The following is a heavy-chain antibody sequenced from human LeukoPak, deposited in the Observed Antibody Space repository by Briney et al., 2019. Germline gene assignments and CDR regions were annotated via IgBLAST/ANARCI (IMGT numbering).Heavy chain of an antibody. CDR1: GFTFSTYG. CDR3: ATYLGYCTSSNCPYVYMDV. Sequence: GGSLRLSCAASGFTFSTYGMHWVRQAPGKGLEWVAVVWYDESLKYYADSVKGRFTISRNNSKNTLFLQLNSLRAEDTAVYYCATYLGYCTSSNCPYVYMDVWGTGSNVVVSS. V-gene: IGHV3-33*01. J-gene: IGHJ6*03. CDR2: VWYDESLK. D-gene: IGHD2-2*03.